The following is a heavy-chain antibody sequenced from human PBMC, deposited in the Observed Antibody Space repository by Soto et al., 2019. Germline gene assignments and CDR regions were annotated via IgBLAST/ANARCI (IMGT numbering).Heavy chain of an antibody. CDR3: AHRVGYGGNGDWYFDL. D-gene: IGHD4-17*01. Sequence: QITLKESGPTLVKPTQTLTLTCTFSGFSLSTSGGGVGWIRQPPGKALEWLALFYWNDDKRYSPSLKSRVTITNDTSKFQVVLTMTNIDPVDTATYYCAHRVGYGGNGDWYFDLWGRGTLVTVSS. CDR2: FYWNDDK. J-gene: IGHJ2*01. CDR1: GFSLSTSGGG. V-gene: IGHV2-5*01.